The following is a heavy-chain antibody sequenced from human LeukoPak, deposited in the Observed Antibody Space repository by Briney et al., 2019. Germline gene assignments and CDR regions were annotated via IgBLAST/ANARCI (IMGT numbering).Heavy chain of an antibody. J-gene: IGHJ6*03. CDR1: GFSFNAYW. CDR3: ARVGRFFNYYYYMDV. D-gene: IGHD3-3*01. V-gene: IGHV3-7*01. CDR2: IKQDGSES. Sequence: GGSLRLSCAVSGFSFNAYWMTWVRQAPGKGLEWVANIKQDGSESYYVDSVKGRFTISRDNAKSSLYLQMNSLRAEDTAVYYCARVGRFFNYYYYMDVWGKGTTVTVSS.